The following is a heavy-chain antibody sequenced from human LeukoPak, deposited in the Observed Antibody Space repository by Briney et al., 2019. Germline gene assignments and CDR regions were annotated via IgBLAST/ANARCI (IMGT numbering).Heavy chain of an antibody. D-gene: IGHD6-13*01. V-gene: IGHV4-30-4*08. CDR1: GGSISSGDYY. J-gene: IGHJ4*02. CDR3: ARHVKMYSSSWYADY. Sequence: SQTLSLTCTVSGGSISSGDYYWSWIRQPPGKGLEWIGYIYYSGSTNYNPSLKSRVTISVDTPKNQFSLKLSSVTAADTAVYYCARHVKMYSSSWYADYWGQGTLVTVSS. CDR2: IYYSGST.